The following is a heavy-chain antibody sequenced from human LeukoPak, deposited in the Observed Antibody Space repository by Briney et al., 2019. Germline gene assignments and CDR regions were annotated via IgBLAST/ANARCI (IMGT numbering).Heavy chain of an antibody. CDR2: ISAYNGNT. CDR3: ARYGGYCSSTSCLYYFDY. V-gene: IGHV1-18*01. D-gene: IGHD2-2*01. J-gene: IGHJ4*02. Sequence: GASVKVSCKASGYTFTSYGISWVRQAPGQGLEWMGWISAYNGNTNYAQKLQGRVTMTTDTSTSTAYMELRSLRSDDTAVYYCARYGGYCSSTSCLYYFDYWGQGTLVTVFS. CDR1: GYTFTSYG.